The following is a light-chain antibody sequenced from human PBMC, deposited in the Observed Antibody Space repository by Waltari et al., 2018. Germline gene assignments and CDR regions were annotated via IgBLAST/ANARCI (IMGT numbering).Light chain of an antibody. V-gene: IGKV4-1*01. CDR3: QQYYTTVTVT. CDR2: WAS. J-gene: IGKJ4*01. CDR1: RSILKGSDNKNY. Sequence: DIVMTQSPASLAVSLGERATVSCKPSRSILKGSDNKNYLAWYQQKLGQPPKLLIYWASTRESGVPDRFSGSGSGTDFTLTISSLQAEDVAVYYCQQYYTTVTVTFGGGTKVEVK.